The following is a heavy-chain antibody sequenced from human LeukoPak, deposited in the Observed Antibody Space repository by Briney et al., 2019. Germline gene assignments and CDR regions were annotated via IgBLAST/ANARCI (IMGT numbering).Heavy chain of an antibody. V-gene: IGHV3-30*18. CDR2: ISHDGSNK. D-gene: IGHD3-3*01. J-gene: IGHJ4*02. CDR1: VFTFISYG. Sequence: RSLRLSCAASVFTFISYGMHWVRQAPRKGLEWVAVISHDGSNKYYTDTAKGRVTISIDNSKNTLYLQMNSLRAQDTAVYYFAKDNRIMVFGVAGDWGQGNLVSASS. CDR3: AKDNRIMVFGVAGD.